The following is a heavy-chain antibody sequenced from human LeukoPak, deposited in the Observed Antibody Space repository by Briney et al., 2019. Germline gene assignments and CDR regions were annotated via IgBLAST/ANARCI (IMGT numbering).Heavy chain of an antibody. D-gene: IGHD5-18*01. CDR1: GFTVSNNY. CDR2: IYSGGST. Sequence: PGGSLRLSCAASGFTVSNNYMSWVRQAPGKGLEWVSVIYSGGSTYYADSVKGRFTTSRDNSKNTLYLRMNSLRAEDTAVYYCARSNSFRPMDVWGKGTTVTISS. V-gene: IGHV3-66*01. J-gene: IGHJ6*03. CDR3: ARSNSFRPMDV.